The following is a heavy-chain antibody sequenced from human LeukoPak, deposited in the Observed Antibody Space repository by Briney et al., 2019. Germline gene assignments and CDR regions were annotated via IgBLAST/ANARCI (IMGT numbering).Heavy chain of an antibody. J-gene: IGHJ4*02. Sequence: GGSLRLSCAASGFTFSSYAMHWVRQAPGKGLEWVAVISYDGSNKYYADSVKGRFTISRDNSKNTLYLQMNSLRAEDMAVYYCARDGGYSGLDYWGQGTLVTVSS. CDR1: GFTFSSYA. CDR2: ISYDGSNK. D-gene: IGHD5-12*01. CDR3: ARDGGYSGLDY. V-gene: IGHV3-30*04.